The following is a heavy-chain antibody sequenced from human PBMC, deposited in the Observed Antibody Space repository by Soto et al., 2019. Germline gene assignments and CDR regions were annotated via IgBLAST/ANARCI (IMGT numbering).Heavy chain of an antibody. J-gene: IGHJ3*02. CDR2: TYYRSKWYN. D-gene: IGHD6-13*01. CDR3: ARTRGQLVTDAFDI. Sequence: HILPRTCDISGDCFLRTSHDSNWIRQSQSRGTEWLGMTYYRSKWYNDFAVSLKSRITINPDTSKNQFSLQLNSVTPEETALYYCARTRGQLVTDAFDIWGQGTMVTVSS. V-gene: IGHV6-1*01. CDR1: GDCFLRTSHD.